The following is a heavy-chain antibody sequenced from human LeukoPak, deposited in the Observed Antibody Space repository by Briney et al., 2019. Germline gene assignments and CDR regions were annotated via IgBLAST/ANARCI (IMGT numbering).Heavy chain of an antibody. D-gene: IGHD2-15*01. CDR1: GGSFSGYY. CDR2: INHSGST. CDR3: ARVGIVVVVAATIPGVLDY. V-gene: IGHV4-34*01. Sequence: SETLSLTCAVYGGSFSGYYWSWIRQPPGKGLEWIGEINHSGSTNYNPSLKSRVTISVDTSKNQFSLKLGSVTAADTAVYYCARVGIVVVVAATIPGVLDYWGQGTLVTVSS. J-gene: IGHJ4*02.